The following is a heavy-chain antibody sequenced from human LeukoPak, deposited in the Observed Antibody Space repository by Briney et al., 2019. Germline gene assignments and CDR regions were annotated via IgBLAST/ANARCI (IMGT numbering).Heavy chain of an antibody. CDR1: GGSFSGYY. Sequence: SETLSLTCAVYGGSFSGYYWSWIRQPPGKGLEWSGEINHSGSTNYNPSLKSRVTISVDTSKNQFSLKLSSVTAADTAVYYCARAIRTVAGPKGYNWFDPWGQGTLVTVSS. CDR2: INHSGST. CDR3: ARAIRTVAGPKGYNWFDP. D-gene: IGHD6-19*01. V-gene: IGHV4-34*01. J-gene: IGHJ5*02.